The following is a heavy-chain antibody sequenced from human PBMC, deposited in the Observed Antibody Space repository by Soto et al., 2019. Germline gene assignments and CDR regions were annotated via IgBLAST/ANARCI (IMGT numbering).Heavy chain of an antibody. V-gene: IGHV3-30*18. CDR3: AKAREMATPSPPSTDY. CDR1: GFTFSSYG. D-gene: IGHD5-12*01. Sequence: LRLSCAASGFTFSSYGMHWVRQAPGKGLEWVAVISYDGSNKYYADSVKGRFTISRDNSKNTLYLQMNSLRAEDTAVFYCAKAREMATPSPPSTDYWGQGTLVTVSS. CDR2: ISYDGSNK. J-gene: IGHJ4*02.